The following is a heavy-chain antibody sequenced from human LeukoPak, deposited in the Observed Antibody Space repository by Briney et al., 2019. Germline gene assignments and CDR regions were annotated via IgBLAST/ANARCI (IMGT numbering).Heavy chain of an antibody. CDR1: GFTFSSYW. V-gene: IGHV3-74*03. CDR2: INSDGSST. D-gene: IGHD2-2*03. Sequence: PGGSLRLSCAAPGFTFSSYWMHWVRQALGKGLVWVSRINSDGSSTKYADSVKGRFTISRDNAKNTLYVQMNNLRAEDTAVYYCARVDPKAPGDYSWGRGTLVTVSS. CDR3: ARVDPKAPGDYS. J-gene: IGHJ4*02.